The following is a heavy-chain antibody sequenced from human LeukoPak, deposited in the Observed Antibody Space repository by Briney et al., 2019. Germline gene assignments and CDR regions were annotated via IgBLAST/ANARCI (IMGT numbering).Heavy chain of an antibody. CDR1: GGSISSGSYS. Sequence: PSETLSLTCTVSGGSISSGSYSWSWIRQPAGKGLEWIGRVYTSGGTNYNPSLKSRVTISVDTSKNQFSLKLNSVTAADTAVYYCARLAVAGPYYFDYWGQGTLVTVSS. V-gene: IGHV4-61*02. CDR2: VYTSGGT. CDR3: ARLAVAGPYYFDY. D-gene: IGHD6-19*01. J-gene: IGHJ4*02.